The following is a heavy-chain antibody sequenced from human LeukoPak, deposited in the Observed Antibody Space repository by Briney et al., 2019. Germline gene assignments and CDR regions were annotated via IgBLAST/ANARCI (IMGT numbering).Heavy chain of an antibody. D-gene: IGHD3-22*01. Sequence: ASVKVSCKATGYTFTSYYMHWVRQAPGQGLEWMGINNPSGGSTSYAQKFQGRVTMTRDTFTSTVYMELSSLRSEDTAVYYCARAPGFDSSGYYPAPFDYWGQGTLVTVSS. J-gene: IGHJ4*02. CDR3: ARAPGFDSSGYYPAPFDY. CDR1: GYTFTSYY. V-gene: IGHV1-46*01. CDR2: NNPSGGST.